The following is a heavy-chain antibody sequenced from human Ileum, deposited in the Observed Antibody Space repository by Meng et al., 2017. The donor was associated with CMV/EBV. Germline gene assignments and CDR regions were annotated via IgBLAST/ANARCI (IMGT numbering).Heavy chain of an antibody. CDR1: GGTFSSYA. CDR2: IIPIFGTA. Sequence: SVKVSCKASGGTFSSYAISWVRQAPGQGLEWMGGIIPIFGTANYAQKFQGRVTITTDESTSTAYMELSSLRSEDTAVYYCARDQTLRFYVTYGMDVWGQGTTVTVSS. V-gene: IGHV1-69*05. CDR3: ARDQTLRFYVTYGMDV. D-gene: IGHD3-16*01. J-gene: IGHJ6*02.